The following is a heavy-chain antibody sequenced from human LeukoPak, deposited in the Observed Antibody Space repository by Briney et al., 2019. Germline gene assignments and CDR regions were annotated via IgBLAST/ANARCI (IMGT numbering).Heavy chain of an antibody. J-gene: IGHJ6*03. D-gene: IGHD6-13*01. CDR2: IYTSGST. Sequence: SETLSLTCTVSGGSISSYYWSWIRQPPGKGLEWLGYIYTSGSTNYNPSLKSRVTISVDTSKNQFSLKLSSVTAADTAVYYCARECREQQPQNSYYYYYMDVWGKGTTVTVSS. CDR1: GGSISSYY. V-gene: IGHV4-4*09. CDR3: ARECREQQPQNSYYYYYMDV.